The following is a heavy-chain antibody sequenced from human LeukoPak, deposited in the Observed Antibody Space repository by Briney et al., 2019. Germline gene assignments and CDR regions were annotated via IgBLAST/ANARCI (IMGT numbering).Heavy chain of an antibody. V-gene: IGHV4-61*02. CDR3: VRQVRYCSGGTCYRHFDY. D-gene: IGHD2-15*01. J-gene: IGHJ4*02. CDR2: IYISGSI. CDR1: GDSISSDSYY. Sequence: KPSETLSLTCTVSGDSISSDSYYWSWIRQPAGKGLEWIGRIYISGSINHNPSLKSRVTISVDTSKNQFSLKLSSVTAADTAVYYCVRQVRYCSGGTCYRHFDYWGQGTLVTVSS.